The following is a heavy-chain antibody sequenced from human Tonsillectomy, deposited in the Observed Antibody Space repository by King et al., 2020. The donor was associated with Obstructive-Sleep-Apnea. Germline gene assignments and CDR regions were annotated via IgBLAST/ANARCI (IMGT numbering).Heavy chain of an antibody. CDR1: GFTFSSYA. CDR2: ITGSGGST. Sequence: VQLVESGGGLVQPGGSLRLSCAASGFTFSSYAMSWVRQAPGKGLEWVSAITGSGGSTYYSDSVKGRFTISRDNSKNTLYLQMNSLRAEDTAVYYCASHPRITMIVVVMNFDYWGQGTLVTVSS. D-gene: IGHD3-22*01. V-gene: IGHV3-23*04. CDR3: ASHPRITMIVVVMNFDY. J-gene: IGHJ4*02.